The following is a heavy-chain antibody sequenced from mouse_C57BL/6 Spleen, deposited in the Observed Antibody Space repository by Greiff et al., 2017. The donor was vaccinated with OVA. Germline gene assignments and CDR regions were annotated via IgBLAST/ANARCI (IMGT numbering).Heavy chain of an antibody. CDR2: IYPGSGST. V-gene: IGHV1-55*01. D-gene: IGHD1-1*01. CDR3: ARGALYYYGSSPWYFDV. J-gene: IGHJ1*03. CDR1: GYTFTSYW. Sequence: QVQLQQPGAELVKPGASVKMSCKASGYTFTSYWITWVKQRPGQGLEWIGDIYPGSGSTNYNEKFKSKATLTVDTSSSTAYMQLSSLTSEDSAVYYCARGALYYYGSSPWYFDVWGTGTTVTVSS.